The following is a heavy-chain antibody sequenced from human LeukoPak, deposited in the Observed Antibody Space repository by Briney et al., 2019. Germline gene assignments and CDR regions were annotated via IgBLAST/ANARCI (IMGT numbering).Heavy chain of an antibody. J-gene: IGHJ5*02. CDR1: GFTFSNYW. CDR2: INEDASKK. V-gene: IGHV3-7*01. D-gene: IGHD6-6*01. Sequence: SGGSLRLSCAVSGFTFSNYWMIWVRQAPGKGLEWVANINEDASKKYYVDSVEGRFTISRDDAKNSLYLQMNSLRAEDTAMYYCATSTYSSSPSWGQGTLVTVSS. CDR3: ATSTYSSSPS.